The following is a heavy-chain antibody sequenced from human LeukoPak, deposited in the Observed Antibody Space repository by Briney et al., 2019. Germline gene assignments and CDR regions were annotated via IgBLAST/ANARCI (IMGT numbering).Heavy chain of an antibody. CDR3: AKDNNDDIDDAFDI. J-gene: IGHJ3*02. CDR2: IKQDGSEK. CDR1: GFTFSSYW. Sequence: PGGSLRLSCAASGFTFSSYWMSWVRQAPGKGLEWVANIKQDGSEKYYVDSVKGRFTISRDNAKNSLYLQMNSLRAEDTALYYCAKDNNDDIDDAFDIWGQGTMVTVSS. D-gene: IGHD3-22*01. V-gene: IGHV3-7*03.